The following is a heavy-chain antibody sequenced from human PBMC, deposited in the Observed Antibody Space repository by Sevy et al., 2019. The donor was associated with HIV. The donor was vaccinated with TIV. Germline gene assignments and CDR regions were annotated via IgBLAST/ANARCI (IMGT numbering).Heavy chain of an antibody. Sequence: PGGSLRLSCAASGFTFSTYGMHWVRQAPGKGLEWVALIWFDGSNTYYADSVKGRFTISRDIAKNTLHLQMNSLRAEDTAVYYCARDLEFYDYGDYGPAFMPDYWGQGTLVTVSS. J-gene: IGHJ4*02. CDR1: GFTFSTYG. V-gene: IGHV3-33*01. D-gene: IGHD4-17*01. CDR2: IWFDGSNT. CDR3: ARDLEFYDYGDYGPAFMPDY.